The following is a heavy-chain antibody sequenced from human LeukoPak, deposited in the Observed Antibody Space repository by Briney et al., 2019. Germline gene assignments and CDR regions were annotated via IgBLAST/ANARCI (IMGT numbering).Heavy chain of an antibody. D-gene: IGHD6-13*01. V-gene: IGHV3-33*01. CDR1: GFTFSSYG. Sequence: GGSLRLSCAASGFTFSSYGMHWVRQAPGKGLEWVAVIWYDGSNKYYADSVKGGFTISRDNSKNTLYLQMNSLRAEDTAVYYCARGSSLYYFDYWGQGTLVTVSS. CDR3: ARGSSLYYFDY. CDR2: IWYDGSNK. J-gene: IGHJ4*02.